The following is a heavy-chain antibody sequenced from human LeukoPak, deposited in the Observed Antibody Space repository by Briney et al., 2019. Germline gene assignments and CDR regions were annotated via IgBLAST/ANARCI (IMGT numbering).Heavy chain of an antibody. CDR1: GGSISSGDYY. V-gene: IGHV4-30-4*01. CDR2: IYYSGST. Sequence: PSQTLSLTCTVSGGSISSGDYYWSWIRQPPGKGLEWIGYIYYSGSTYYNPSLKSRVTIAVDTSKNQFSLKLSSLTAADTAVYYCARQGITYGYLSYFDYWGQGTLVSVSS. J-gene: IGHJ4*02. D-gene: IGHD5-18*01. CDR3: ARQGITYGYLSYFDY.